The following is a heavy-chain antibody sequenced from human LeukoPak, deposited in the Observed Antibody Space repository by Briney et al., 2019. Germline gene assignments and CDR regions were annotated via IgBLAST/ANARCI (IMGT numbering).Heavy chain of an antibody. D-gene: IGHD3-10*01. V-gene: IGHV1-46*01. CDR1: GYTFTSYY. CDR3: ARGSDLGFSNYYYYMDV. Sequence: ASVKVSCKASGYTFTSYYMHWVRQAPGQGLEWMGIINPSGGSTSYAQKFQGRVTMTRDMSTSTVYMELSSLRSEDTAVYYCARGSDLGFSNYYYYMDVWGKGTTVTVSS. CDR2: INPSGGST. J-gene: IGHJ6*03.